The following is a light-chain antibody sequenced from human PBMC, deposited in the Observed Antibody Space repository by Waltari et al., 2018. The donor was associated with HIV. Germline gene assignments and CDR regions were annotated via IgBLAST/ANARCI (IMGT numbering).Light chain of an antibody. CDR2: LGS. V-gene: IGKV2-28*01. CDR1: QSLLHNNGYNY. J-gene: IGKJ2*01. CDR3: MQALQTPRT. Sequence: SPLSLPVTPGEPASISCRSSQSLLHNNGYNYLDWYLQKPGQSPQLLIYLGSNRASGVPDRFSGSGSGADFTLKISRVEAEDVGTYYCMQALQTPRTFGQGTRLDIK.